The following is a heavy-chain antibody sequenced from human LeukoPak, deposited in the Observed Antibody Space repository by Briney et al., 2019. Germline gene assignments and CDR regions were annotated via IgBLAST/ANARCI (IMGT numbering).Heavy chain of an antibody. Sequence: GGSLRLSCAASGFTAGSYGVTWVRQAPGKELEWVSAFSATDGSAQYAESVKGRFTISRDNSKNSLYLQMNSLRDEDTAVYYCAKARIAAAGTGAFDVWGQGTMVTVSS. V-gene: IGHV3-23*01. CDR2: FSATDGSA. CDR3: AKARIAAAGTGAFDV. CDR1: GFTAGSYG. D-gene: IGHD6-13*01. J-gene: IGHJ3*01.